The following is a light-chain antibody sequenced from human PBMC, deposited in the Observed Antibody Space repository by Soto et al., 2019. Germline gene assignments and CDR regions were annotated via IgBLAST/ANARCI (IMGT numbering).Light chain of an antibody. CDR3: CSYAGSDTFWV. J-gene: IGLJ3*02. CDR2: DVI. CDR1: SSDVGGYNY. Sequence: QSVLTQPRSVSGSPGQSVTISCTGTSSDVGGYNYVSWYQQHPGKAPKLMIYDVIKRPSGVPDRFSGSKSGNTASLTISVLQAEDEADYYCCSYAGSDTFWVLGGGTKLTVL. V-gene: IGLV2-11*01.